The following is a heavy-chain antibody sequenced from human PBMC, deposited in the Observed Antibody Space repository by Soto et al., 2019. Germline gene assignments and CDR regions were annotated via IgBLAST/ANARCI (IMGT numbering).Heavy chain of an antibody. Sequence: SSETLSLTCAVSGGSISISNWWICVRQPPGKGLEWIGEIYPSGSTNYNPSLKSRVTISVDKSKNQFSLKLNSVTAEDTAVYYCARKDYYESRGYHYLDYWSQRTL. V-gene: IGHV4-4*02. D-gene: IGHD3-22*01. CDR1: GGSISISNW. J-gene: IGHJ4*02. CDR2: IYPSGST. CDR3: ARKDYYESRGYHYLDY.